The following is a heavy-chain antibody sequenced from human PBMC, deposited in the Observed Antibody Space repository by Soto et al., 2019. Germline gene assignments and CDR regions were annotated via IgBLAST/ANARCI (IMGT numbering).Heavy chain of an antibody. J-gene: IGHJ4*02. CDR1: GFTFSSYE. CDR3: AKTETTVVTRTFDY. CDR2: ISSSGSTI. V-gene: IGHV3-48*03. Sequence: LRLSCAASGFTFSSYEMNWVRQAPGKGLGWVSYISSSGSTIYYADSVKGRFTISRDNAKNSLYLQMNSLRAEDTAVYYCAKTETTVVTRTFDYWGQGTLVTVSS. D-gene: IGHD4-17*01.